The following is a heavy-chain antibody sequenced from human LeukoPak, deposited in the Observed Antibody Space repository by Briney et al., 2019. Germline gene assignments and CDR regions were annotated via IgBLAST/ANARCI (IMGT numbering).Heavy chain of an antibody. CDR2: ISYDGSNK. V-gene: IGHV3-30-3*01. CDR3: ARDLAHYDSSGYYRDY. D-gene: IGHD3-22*01. J-gene: IGHJ4*02. CDR1: GFTFSSYA. Sequence: GRSLRLSCAASGFTFSSYAMHWVRQAPGKGLEWVAVISYDGSNKYYADSVKGRFTISRDNSKNTLYLQMNSLRAEDTAVYYCARDLAHYDSSGYYRDYWGQGTLVTVSS.